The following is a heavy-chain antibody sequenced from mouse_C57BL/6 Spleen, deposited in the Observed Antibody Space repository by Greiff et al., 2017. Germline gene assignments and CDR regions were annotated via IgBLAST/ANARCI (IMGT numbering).Heavy chain of an antibody. D-gene: IGHD4-1*01. J-gene: IGHJ4*01. V-gene: IGHV1-22*01. CDR1: GYTFTDYN. Sequence: EVKLQESGPELVKPGASVKMSCKASGYTFTDYNMHWVKQSHGKSLEWIGYINPNNGGTSYNQKFKGKATLTVNKSSSTAYMELRSLTSEDSAVYYCARTGTGPYYAMDYWGQGTSVTVSS. CDR3: ARTGTGPYYAMDY. CDR2: INPNNGGT.